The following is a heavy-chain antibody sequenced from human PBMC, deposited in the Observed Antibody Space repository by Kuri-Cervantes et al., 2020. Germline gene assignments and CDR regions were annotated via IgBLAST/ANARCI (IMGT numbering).Heavy chain of an antibody. J-gene: IGHJ4*02. CDR1: GYTFTTYS. CDR2: INADNGHT. CDR3: ARSLYSGSYYVDY. D-gene: IGHD1-26*01. V-gene: IGHV1-3*01. Sequence: ASVKVSCKASGYTFTTYSIHWVRQAPGQGLEWMGWINADNGHTKYSQKFQGRLTITRDTSANTAYMELRSLRSDDTAVYYCARSLYSGSYYVDYWGQGTLVTVSS.